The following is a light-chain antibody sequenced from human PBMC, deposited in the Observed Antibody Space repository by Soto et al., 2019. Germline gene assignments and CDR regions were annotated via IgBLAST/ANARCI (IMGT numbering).Light chain of an antibody. CDR1: SSDVGSYNR. V-gene: IGLV2-18*02. J-gene: IGLJ1*01. CDR3: SSYTRSSTYV. CDR2: EVN. Sequence: QSALTQPPSVSGSPGQSVAISCTGTSSDVGSYNRVSWYQQSRGTAPKLIIYEVNNRPSGVPDRFSGSKSGNTASLTISGLQAEDEVDYYCSSYTRSSTYVFGTGTKVTVL.